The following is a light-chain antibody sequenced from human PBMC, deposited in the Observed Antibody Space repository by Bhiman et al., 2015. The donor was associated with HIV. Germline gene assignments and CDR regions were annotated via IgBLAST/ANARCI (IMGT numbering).Light chain of an antibody. V-gene: IGLV1-51*01. CDR2: DNN. Sequence: QSVLTQPPSVSAAPGQTVTISCSGSFSNIETNYVSWYQQLPGTAPKLLIYDNNMRPSGIPDRISGSKSGTSATLGITGLQTGDEADYYCGTWDSSLSVWVFGGGTKLTVL. CDR1: FSNIETNY. J-gene: IGLJ3*02. CDR3: GTWDSSLSVWV.